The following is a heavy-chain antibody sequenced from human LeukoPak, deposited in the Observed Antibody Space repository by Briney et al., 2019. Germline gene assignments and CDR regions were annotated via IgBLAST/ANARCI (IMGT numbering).Heavy chain of an antibody. J-gene: IGHJ4*02. V-gene: IGHV3-7*01. CDR3: ARQRRYCSGDNCYQRTFDY. D-gene: IGHD2-15*01. Sequence: GGSLRLSCAASGFIFNNYWISWVGQAPGEGLEWVANIKQDGSEKYYVDSVKGRFTISRDNAKNSLYLQMNSLRAEDTAVYYCARQRRYCSGDNCYQRTFDYWGQGTLVTVSS. CDR2: IKQDGSEK. CDR1: GFIFNNYW.